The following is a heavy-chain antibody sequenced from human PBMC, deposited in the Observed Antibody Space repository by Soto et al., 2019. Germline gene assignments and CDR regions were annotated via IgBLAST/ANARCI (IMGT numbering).Heavy chain of an antibody. Sequence: GGSLRLSCAASGFTFSSYGMHWVRQAPGKGLEWVAVIWYDGSNKYYADSVKGRFTISRDNSKNTLYLQMNSLRAEDTAEYYCAREESGSDPLYYMDVWGKGTTVTVSS. CDR1: GFTFSSYG. V-gene: IGHV3-33*01. D-gene: IGHD3-10*01. J-gene: IGHJ6*03. CDR2: IWYDGSNK. CDR3: AREESGSDPLYYMDV.